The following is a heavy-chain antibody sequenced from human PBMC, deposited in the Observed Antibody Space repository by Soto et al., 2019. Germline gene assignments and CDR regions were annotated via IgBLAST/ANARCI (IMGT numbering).Heavy chain of an antibody. V-gene: IGHV4-31*03. CDR1: GGSISSGGYY. CDR2: IYYSGST. D-gene: IGHD5-18*01. CDR3: ARADGIPLWSIDY. Sequence: QVQLQESGPGLVKPSQTPSLTCTVSGGSISSGGYYWSWIRQHPGKGLEWIGNIYYSGSTYYNPSLQCRVTISVDPSKNQFSLKRSSVTAADTAVYYCARADGIPLWSIDYWGQGPLVTVSS. J-gene: IGHJ4*02.